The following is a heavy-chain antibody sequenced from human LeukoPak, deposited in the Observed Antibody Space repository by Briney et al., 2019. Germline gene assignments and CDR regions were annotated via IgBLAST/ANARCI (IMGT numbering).Heavy chain of an antibody. V-gene: IGHV2-5*02. CDR2: IYWDDDK. D-gene: IGHD6-13*01. J-gene: IGHJ4*02. CDR3: AQLKPTTIAAGY. CDR1: GFSLSTSGVG. Sequence: ESGPTLVKPTQTLTLTCTFSGFSLSTSGVGVGWIRQPPGEALEWLALIYWDDDKRYSPSLKSRLTITKDTSKNQVVLTMTNMDPVDTATYYCAQLKPTTIAAGYWGQGTLVTVSS.